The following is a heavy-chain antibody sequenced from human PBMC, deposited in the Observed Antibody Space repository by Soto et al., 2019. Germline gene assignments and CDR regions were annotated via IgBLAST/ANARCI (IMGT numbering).Heavy chain of an antibody. CDR2: ILPILDIA. CDR3: ARDSPQYYYDSSGYYPGPFY. J-gene: IGHJ1*01. CDR1: GGTFHSHT. D-gene: IGHD3-22*01. V-gene: IGHV1-69*04. Sequence: ASVKVSCKASGGTFHSHTITWVRQAPGQGLEWMGRILPILDIATYAQKFQGRVTITTDTSASTAYMELSSLRSEDTAVYYCARDSPQYYYDSSGYYPGPFYWGQG.